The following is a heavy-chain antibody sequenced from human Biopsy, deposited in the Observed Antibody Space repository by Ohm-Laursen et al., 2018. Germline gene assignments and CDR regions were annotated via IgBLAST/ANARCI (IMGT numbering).Heavy chain of an antibody. D-gene: IGHD4-23*01. CDR3: ARGSNDFGGLYFPR. Sequence: LSLTCTVSDDSVTKYYWSWIRQPPGKGLEWIGHIYYSVMTNYNPSLQSRVSISVDTSRNQVSLTLSSVTAADTAVYYCARGSNDFGGLYFPRWGQGTLLTVSS. CDR2: IYYSVMT. CDR1: DDSVTKYY. J-gene: IGHJ4*02. V-gene: IGHV4-59*02.